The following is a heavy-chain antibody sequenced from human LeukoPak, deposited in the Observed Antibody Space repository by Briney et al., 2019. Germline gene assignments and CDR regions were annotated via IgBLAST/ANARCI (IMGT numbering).Heavy chain of an antibody. CDR3: ARDNRVALDY. Sequence: TGGSLRLSCAASGFTLSSYGMSWVRQAPGKGLEWVSAISGSGGSTYYADSVKGRFTISRDNSKNTLYLQMNSLRAEDTAVYYCARDNRVALDYWGQGTLVTVSS. CDR1: GFTLSSYG. CDR2: ISGSGGST. J-gene: IGHJ4*02. D-gene: IGHD5-12*01. V-gene: IGHV3-23*01.